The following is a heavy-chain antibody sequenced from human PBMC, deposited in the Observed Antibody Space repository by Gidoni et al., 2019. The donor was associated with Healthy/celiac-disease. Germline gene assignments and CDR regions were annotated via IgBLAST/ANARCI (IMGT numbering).Heavy chain of an antibody. CDR2: ISGSGGST. CDR3: AKGGLYYDFWSPGWFDP. CDR1: GFTFSSYA. J-gene: IGHJ5*02. D-gene: IGHD3-3*01. V-gene: IGHV3-23*01. Sequence: AASGFTFSSYAMSWVRQAPGKGLEWVSAISGSGGSTYYADSVKGRFTISRDNSKNTLYLQMNSLRAEDTAVYYCAKGGLYYDFWSPGWFDPWGQGTLVTVSS.